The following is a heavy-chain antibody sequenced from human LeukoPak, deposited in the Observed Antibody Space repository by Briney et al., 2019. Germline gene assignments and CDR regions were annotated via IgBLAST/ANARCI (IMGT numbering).Heavy chain of an antibody. D-gene: IGHD6-19*01. CDR3: ARGYDGWYTLDY. Sequence: GGSLRLSCAASGFTFRSYWMSWVRQAPGKGLEWVANIKQEGRDKYYVDSVRGRFTISRDNAKNSVYLQMNTLRADDTAVYYCARGYDGWYTLDYWGQGTLVTVSS. CDR2: IKQEGRDK. J-gene: IGHJ4*02. CDR1: GFTFRSYW. V-gene: IGHV3-7*05.